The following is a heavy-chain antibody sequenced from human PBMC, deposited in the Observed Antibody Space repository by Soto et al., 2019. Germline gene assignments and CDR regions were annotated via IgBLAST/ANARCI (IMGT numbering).Heavy chain of an antibody. CDR2: IYYSGST. J-gene: IGHJ4*02. CDR3: MLGSGWKDFDY. Sequence: SETLSLTCTVSGGSITSSSYYWGWIRQPPGKGLEWIGNIYYSGSTYYKPSLKSRVTISVDTSKNKFSLKLSSVTAADTVVYYCMLGSGWKDFDYWGQGTLVTVSS. V-gene: IGHV4-39*01. D-gene: IGHD3-22*01. CDR1: GGSITSSSYY.